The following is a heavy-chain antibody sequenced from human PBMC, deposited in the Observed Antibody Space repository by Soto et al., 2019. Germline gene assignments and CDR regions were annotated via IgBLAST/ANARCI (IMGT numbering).Heavy chain of an antibody. CDR3: ARSAIPRGGWFRP. V-gene: IGHV4-61*02. D-gene: IGHD2-15*01. CDR1: GASINSGDYY. Sequence: TSETLSLTCPVSGASINSGDYYWSWIRQPAGKGLEWIGRIYASGSTNYNPSLKGRVSMSVDTSKKQFSLKMISVTAADTAMYYCARSAIPRGGWFRPWGQGVLVTVSS. CDR2: IYASGST. J-gene: IGHJ5*02.